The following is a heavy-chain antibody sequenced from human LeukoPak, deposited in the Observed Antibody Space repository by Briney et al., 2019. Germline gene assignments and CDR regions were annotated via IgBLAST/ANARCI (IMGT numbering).Heavy chain of an antibody. CDR2: IYPGDSDT. J-gene: IGHJ4*02. CDR1: GYSFTSYW. D-gene: IGHD3-22*01. Sequence: GESLKISCKGSGYSFTSYWIGWVRQMPGKGLEWMGIIYPGDSDTRYSPSFQGQVTISADKSISTAYLQWSSLKASDTAMYYCARHSYYDSSGYYFYYWGQGTLVTVSS. CDR3: ARHSYYDSSGYYFYY. V-gene: IGHV5-51*01.